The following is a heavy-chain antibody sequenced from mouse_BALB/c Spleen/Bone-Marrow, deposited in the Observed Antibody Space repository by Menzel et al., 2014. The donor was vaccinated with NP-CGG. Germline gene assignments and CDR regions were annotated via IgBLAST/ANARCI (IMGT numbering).Heavy chain of an antibody. Sequence: EEMLVESGGGLVQPGGSLRLSCATYGFTFTDYYMIWVRQPPGKALEWLALLRRNVHGYPTAYSASVKGRFTISRDNSQSLLYLQMNTLRAEDSATYYCARDPQDYYVSSYVGWYFDVWVAGTTVTVSS. D-gene: IGHD1-1*01. J-gene: IGHJ1*01. V-gene: IGHV7-3*02. CDR2: LRRNVHGYPT. CDR1: GFTFTDYY. CDR3: ARDPQDYYVSSYVGWYFDV.